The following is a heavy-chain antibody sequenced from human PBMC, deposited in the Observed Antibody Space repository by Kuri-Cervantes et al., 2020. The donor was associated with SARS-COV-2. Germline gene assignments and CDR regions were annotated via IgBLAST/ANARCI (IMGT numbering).Heavy chain of an antibody. CDR2: IYYSGST. V-gene: IGHV4-30-4*01. J-gene: IGHJ4*02. Sequence: SETLSLTCTVSGGSISSGDYYWSWIRQPPGKGLEWIGYIYYSGSTYYNPSLRSRVTISVDTSKNQFSLKLSSVTAADTAVYYCARDYYDSSGYNIDYWGQGTLVTVSS. CDR3: ARDYYDSSGYNIDY. CDR1: GGSISSGDYY. D-gene: IGHD3-22*01.